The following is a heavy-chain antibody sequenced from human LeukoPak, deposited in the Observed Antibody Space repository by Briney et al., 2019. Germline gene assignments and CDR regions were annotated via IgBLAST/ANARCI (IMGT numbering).Heavy chain of an antibody. CDR1: GFTFSSYA. CDR3: ARGTGIAEYYFDY. V-gene: IGHV3-30-3*01. CDR2: ISYDGNTK. Sequence: GGSLRLSCAASGFTFSSYAMHWVRQAPGKGLEWVALISYDGNTKCYADSVKGRFTISRDNSKNTLFLQMNSLRAEDTAVYYCARGTGIAEYYFDYWGQGTLVTVSS. J-gene: IGHJ4*02. D-gene: IGHD6-13*01.